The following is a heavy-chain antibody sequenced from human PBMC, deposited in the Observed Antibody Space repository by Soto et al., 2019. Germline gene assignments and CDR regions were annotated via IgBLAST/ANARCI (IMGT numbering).Heavy chain of an antibody. CDR1: GGSTRNVY. CDR3: ARAHAPTLPFDY. V-gene: IGHV4-59*01. J-gene: IGHJ4*01. Sequence: WETLSLTCTVSGGSTRNVYWSWIRQPPGKRPEWIGFIFHSGNAKYNPSLKGRVTISIDTSKSQFSLSLDSVTAADTAVYFCARAHAPTLPFDYWGLGTLVTVSS. D-gene: IGHD2-15*01. CDR2: IFHSGNA.